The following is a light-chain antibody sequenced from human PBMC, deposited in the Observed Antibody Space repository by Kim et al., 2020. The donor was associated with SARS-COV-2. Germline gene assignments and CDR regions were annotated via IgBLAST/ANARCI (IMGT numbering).Light chain of an antibody. CDR2: EVN. J-gene: IGLJ1*01. CDR3: SSFTTSATIV. Sequence: LTQPASVSGSPGQSITISCTGTSSDIGVYNFVSWYQQHPGKAPKLMIYEVNNRPSGVPARFSGSKSANTASLTISGLQPEDEADYYCSSFTTSATIVFGTGTKVTVL. V-gene: IGLV2-14*01. CDR1: SSDIGVYNF.